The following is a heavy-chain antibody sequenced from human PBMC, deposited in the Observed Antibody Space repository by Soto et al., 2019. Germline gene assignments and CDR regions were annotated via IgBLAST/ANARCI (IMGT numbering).Heavy chain of an antibody. CDR2: IYWDDDK. D-gene: IGHD5-18*01. J-gene: IGHJ4*02. CDR1: GFSLSTSGVG. V-gene: IGHV2-5*02. Sequence: QITLKESGPTLVKPTQTLTLTCTFSGFSLSTSGVGVGWIRQPPGKALEWLALIYWDDDKRYSQSLKSRLTIPQDTSKTQVVLTMTNMDHVDTATYYCAHTRRYCYGLPFGYWGQGTLVTVSS. CDR3: AHTRRYCYGLPFGY.